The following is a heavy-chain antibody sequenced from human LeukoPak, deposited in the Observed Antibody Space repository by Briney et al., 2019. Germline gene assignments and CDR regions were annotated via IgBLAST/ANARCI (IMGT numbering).Heavy chain of an antibody. CDR1: GFTFSRYW. CDR3: ASNLNYYDSSGYFDYYGMDV. D-gene: IGHD3-22*01. V-gene: IGHV3-7*01. CDR2: IKQDGSEK. Sequence: PGGSLRLSCAASGFTFSRYWMSWVRQAPGKGLEWVANIKQDGSEKYYVDSVKGRFTISRDNAKNSLYLQMNSLRAEDTAVYYCASNLNYYDSSGYFDYYGMDVWGQGTTVTVSS. J-gene: IGHJ6*02.